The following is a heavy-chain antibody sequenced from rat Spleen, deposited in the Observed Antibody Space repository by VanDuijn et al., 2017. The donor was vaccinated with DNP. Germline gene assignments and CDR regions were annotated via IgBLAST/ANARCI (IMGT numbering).Heavy chain of an antibody. CDR1: GFTFNNYW. CDR3: ARGDYSSSYVPHWFAY. Sequence: EVQLVESGGDLVQPGRSLKLSCVASGFTFNNYWMTWIRQVPGKGLEWVASITSSGGNTYYPDSVKGRFTISRDNAKNTLSLQMNSLRSEDTATDYGARGDYSSSYVPHWFAYWGQGTLVTVSS. D-gene: IGHD1-2*01. V-gene: IGHV5-31*01. J-gene: IGHJ3*01. CDR2: ITSSGGNT.